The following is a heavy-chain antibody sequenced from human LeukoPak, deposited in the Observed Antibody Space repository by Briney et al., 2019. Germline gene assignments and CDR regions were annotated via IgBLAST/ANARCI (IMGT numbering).Heavy chain of an antibody. J-gene: IGHJ4*02. CDR2: ISYDGSNK. V-gene: IGHV3-30*18. Sequence: GGSLRLSCAASGFTFSSYGMHWVRQAPGKGLEWVAVISYDGSNKYYADSVKGRFTISRDNSKNTLYLQMNSLRAEDTAVYYCAKPGDDFWSGYYPLDYWAREPWSPSPQ. CDR3: AKPGDDFWSGYYPLDY. D-gene: IGHD3-3*01. CDR1: GFTFSSYG.